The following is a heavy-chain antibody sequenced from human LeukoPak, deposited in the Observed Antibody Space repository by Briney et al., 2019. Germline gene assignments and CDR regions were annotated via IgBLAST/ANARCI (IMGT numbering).Heavy chain of an antibody. CDR2: ITMTGSVI. V-gene: IGHV3-11*01. Sequence: GGSLRLSCAAAGFAFRNYYMSWIRQAPGKGLEWISYITMTGSVIQYSDSVKGRFTTSRENAKNSLYLQMSNMRAEETAVYYCARGGWSRGWFDPWGQGTLVTVSS. J-gene: IGHJ5*02. D-gene: IGHD6-19*01. CDR1: GFAFRNYY. CDR3: ARGGWSRGWFDP.